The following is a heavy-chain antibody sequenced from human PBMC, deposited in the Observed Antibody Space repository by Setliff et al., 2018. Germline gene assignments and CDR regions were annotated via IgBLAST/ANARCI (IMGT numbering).Heavy chain of an antibody. CDR3: AKSRPMIVPGSGDY. CDR1: GFTFSDYY. Sequence: GGSLRLSCAASGFTFSDYYMSWIRQAPGTGLEWVSYITNSGGTIYYADSVKGRFTISRDNAKNSLFLQMNSLRAEDTALYYCAKSRPMIVPGSGDYWGLGTLVTVSS. D-gene: IGHD3-22*01. V-gene: IGHV3-11*04. J-gene: IGHJ4*02. CDR2: ITNSGGTI.